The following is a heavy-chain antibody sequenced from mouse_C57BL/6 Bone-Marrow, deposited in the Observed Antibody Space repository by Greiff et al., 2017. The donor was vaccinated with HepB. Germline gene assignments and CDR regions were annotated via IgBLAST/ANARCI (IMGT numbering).Heavy chain of an antibody. CDR3: AITTVVAKVYFDY. Sequence: EVKLMESGGGLVQPGESLKLSCESNEYEFPSHDMSWVRKTPEKRLELVAAINSDGGSTYYPDTMERRFIISRDNTKKTLYLQMSSLRSEDTALYYCAITTVVAKVYFDYWGQGTTLTVSS. J-gene: IGHJ2*01. V-gene: IGHV5-2*01. CDR1: EYEFPSHD. D-gene: IGHD1-1*01. CDR2: INSDGGST.